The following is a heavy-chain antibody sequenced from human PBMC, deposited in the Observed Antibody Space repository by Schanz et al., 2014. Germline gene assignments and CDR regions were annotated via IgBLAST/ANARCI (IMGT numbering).Heavy chain of an antibody. CDR3: AASSGWHPSTDY. CDR2: ISTSGTYM. V-gene: IGHV3-21*04. CDR1: GFTFSSYG. J-gene: IGHJ4*02. D-gene: IGHD6-19*01. Sequence: EVQLMESGGGLVKPGGSLRLSCAASGFTFSSYGMHWVRQAPGRGLEWVSSISTSGTYMYIADSLKGRFTISRDNAKSSLYLQMNSLRVEDTAVYYCAASSGWHPSTDYWGQGTLVTVSS.